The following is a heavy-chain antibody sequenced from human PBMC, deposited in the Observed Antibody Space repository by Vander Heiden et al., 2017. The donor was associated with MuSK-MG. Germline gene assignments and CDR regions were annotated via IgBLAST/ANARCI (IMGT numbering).Heavy chain of an antibody. CDR2: IIPIFGTA. V-gene: IGHV1-69*01. CDR3: AKDWRRDGYNPGY. D-gene: IGHD5-12*01. CDR1: GGTFSSYA. Sequence: QVQLVQSGAEVKKPGSSVKVSCKASGGTFSSYAISWVRQAPGQGLEWMGGIIPIFGTANYAQKVQGRVTITADESTSTAYMEMRRMRSEDTAVYYFAKDWRRDGYNPGYWGQGTMVTVYS. J-gene: IGHJ4*02.